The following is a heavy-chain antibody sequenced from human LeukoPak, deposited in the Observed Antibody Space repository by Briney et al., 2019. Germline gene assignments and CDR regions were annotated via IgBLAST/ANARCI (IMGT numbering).Heavy chain of an antibody. CDR2: ISAYNGNT. Sequence: GASVKVSCKASGYTFTSYGISWVRQAPGQGLEWMGWISAYNGNTNYAQKLQGRVTMTTDTSTSTAYMELRSLRSDDTAVYYCARDSDDFWSGYRYGMDVWGQGTTVTVSS. CDR1: GYTFTSYG. J-gene: IGHJ6*02. D-gene: IGHD3-3*01. CDR3: ARDSDDFWSGYRYGMDV. V-gene: IGHV1-18*01.